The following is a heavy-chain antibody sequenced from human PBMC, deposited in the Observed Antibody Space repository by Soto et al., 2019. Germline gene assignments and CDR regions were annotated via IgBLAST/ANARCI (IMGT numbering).Heavy chain of an antibody. CDR3: ARDRLGTELGSSPYFDY. CDR1: GYTFTSYG. D-gene: IGHD2-2*01. Sequence: ASVKVSCKASGYTFTSYGISWVRQAPGQGLEWMGWISAYNGNTNYAQKLQGRVTMTTDTSTSTAYMELRSLRSDDTAVYYCARDRLGTELGSSPYFDYWGQGTLVTVSS. V-gene: IGHV1-18*01. CDR2: ISAYNGNT. J-gene: IGHJ4*02.